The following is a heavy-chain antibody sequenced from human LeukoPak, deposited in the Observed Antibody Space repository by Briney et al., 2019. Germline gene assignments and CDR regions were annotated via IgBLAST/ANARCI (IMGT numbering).Heavy chain of an antibody. CDR2: IYYSGST. D-gene: IGHD2-21*02. J-gene: IGHJ4*02. CDR3: ARGGALAYCGGDCYFSYFDY. V-gene: IGHV4-59*12. Sequence: SETLSLTCTVSGGSISSYYWSWIRQPPGKGLEWIGYIYYSGSTNYNPSLKSRVTISVDTSKNQFSLKLSSVTAADTAVYYCARGGALAYCGGDCYFSYFDYWGQGTLVTVSS. CDR1: GGSISSYY.